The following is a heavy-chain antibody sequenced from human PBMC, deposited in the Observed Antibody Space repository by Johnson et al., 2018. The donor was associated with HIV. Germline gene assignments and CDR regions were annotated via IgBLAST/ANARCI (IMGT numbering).Heavy chain of an antibody. V-gene: IGHV3-20*04. CDR3: AKDLYSSSWTNDAFDI. D-gene: IGHD6-13*01. CDR2: INWNGGST. J-gene: IGHJ3*02. Sequence: VQLVESGGGVVRPGGSLRLSCAASGFTFDYYAMSWVRQAPGKGLEWVSGINWNGGSTHYADSVKGRFTISSDNSKNTLYLQMNRLRAEDTAVYYCAKDLYSSSWTNDAFDIWGQGTMVTGSS. CDR1: GFTFDYYA.